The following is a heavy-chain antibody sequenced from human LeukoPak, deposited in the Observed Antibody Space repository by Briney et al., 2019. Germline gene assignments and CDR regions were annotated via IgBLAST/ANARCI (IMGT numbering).Heavy chain of an antibody. CDR3: PRVETSYYGSGTYEDWFDP. D-gene: IGHD3-10*01. CDR1: GDSIRSGDYY. Sequence: SQTLSLTCTVSGDSIRSGDYYWSWIRQPPGKGLEWIGYIYYSVTTYYNPSLKSRVTIEVDTSKNQFSLRLSSVTAADTAVYYCPRVETSYYGSGTYEDWFDPWGQGTLVIVSS. CDR2: IYYSVTT. J-gene: IGHJ5*02. V-gene: IGHV4-30-4*01.